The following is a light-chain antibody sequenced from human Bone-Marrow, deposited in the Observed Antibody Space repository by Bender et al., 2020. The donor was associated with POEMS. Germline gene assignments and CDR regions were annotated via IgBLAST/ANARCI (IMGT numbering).Light chain of an antibody. J-gene: IGLJ2*01. CDR2: DVS. CDR3: CSYAGSYTLEV. CDR1: SSDVGGENY. V-gene: IGLV2-11*01. Sequence: QSALTQPPSASGSPGQSVTISCTGTSSDVGGENYVSWYQQHPGKAPKLMIFDVSERPSGVPDRFSGSKSGNTASLTISGLQAADEADYYCCSYAGSYTLEVFGGGTKLTVL.